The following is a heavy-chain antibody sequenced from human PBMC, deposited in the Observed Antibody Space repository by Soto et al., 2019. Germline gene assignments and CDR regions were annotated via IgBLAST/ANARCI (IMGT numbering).Heavy chain of an antibody. CDR3: AKDFSYDSSGVLDY. CDR2: ISDNGGDT. D-gene: IGHD3-22*01. CDR1: GFTFRSYA. J-gene: IGHJ4*02. V-gene: IGHV3-23*01. Sequence: VQLLESGGALVQPGGSLRLSCEASGFTFRSYAMSWVRQAPGKGQEWVSAISDNGGDTYYPDSVRGRFTISRDNSKNTLFLQMNSVRAEDTAVYYCAKDFSYDSSGVLDYWGQGTLVTVSS.